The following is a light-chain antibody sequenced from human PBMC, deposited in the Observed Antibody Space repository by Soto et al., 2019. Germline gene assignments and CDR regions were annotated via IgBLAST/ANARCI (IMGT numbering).Light chain of an antibody. V-gene: IGKV3-15*01. J-gene: IGKJ1*01. CDR3: QQYNRFSLWT. CDR1: QSVTSN. CDR2: DAS. Sequence: EIVMTQSPATLSVSPGERATLSCRASQSVTSNLAWYQKKPGQAPRLLISDASTRATGIPARFSGSGSGTEFTLIISSLQPDDFATYYGQQYNRFSLWTFGQGTKVDIK.